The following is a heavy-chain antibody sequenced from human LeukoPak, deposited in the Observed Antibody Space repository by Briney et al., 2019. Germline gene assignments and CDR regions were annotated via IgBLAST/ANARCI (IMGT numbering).Heavy chain of an antibody. CDR1: GYTFSGTGWY. Sequence: ASVKVPCKASGYTFSGTGWYLYWLRQAPGQGLECMGWIYPYTGATHYAQKFQDRVAMTRDTSISTAYMELSRLRPDDTAVYYCARDGPAQMVDFDYWGQGTLVTVSS. D-gene: IGHD3-10*01. CDR2: IYPYTGAT. V-gene: IGHV1-2*02. J-gene: IGHJ4*02. CDR3: ARDGPAQMVDFDY.